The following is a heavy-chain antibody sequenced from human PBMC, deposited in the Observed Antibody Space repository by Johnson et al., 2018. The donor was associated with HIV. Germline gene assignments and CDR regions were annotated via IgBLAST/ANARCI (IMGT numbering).Heavy chain of an antibody. V-gene: IGHV3-23*04. Sequence: VQLVESGGGLVKPGWSLRLSCAASGFTFSSYAMSWVRQAPGKGLEWVSAISGSGGSTYYADSVKGRFTISRDNSKNTLYLQMNSLRAEDTAVYYCAKCRGSSWDAFDIWGQGTMVTVSS. CDR3: AKCRGSSWDAFDI. D-gene: IGHD6-13*01. CDR2: ISGSGGST. J-gene: IGHJ3*02. CDR1: GFTFSSYA.